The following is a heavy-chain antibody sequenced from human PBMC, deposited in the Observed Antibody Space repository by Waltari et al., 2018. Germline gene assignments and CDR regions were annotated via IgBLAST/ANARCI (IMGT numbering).Heavy chain of an antibody. CDR1: GGTFSSYA. Sequence: QVQLVQSGAEVKKPGSSVKVSCKASGGTFSSYAISWVPQAPGQGLEWMGGIIPIFGTANYAQKFPGRVTITADESTSTAYMELSSLRSEDTAVYYCARGVSGYVETWYYFDYWGQGTLVTVSS. D-gene: IGHD5-12*01. V-gene: IGHV1-69*13. CDR2: IIPIFGTA. CDR3: ARGVSGYVETWYYFDY. J-gene: IGHJ4*02.